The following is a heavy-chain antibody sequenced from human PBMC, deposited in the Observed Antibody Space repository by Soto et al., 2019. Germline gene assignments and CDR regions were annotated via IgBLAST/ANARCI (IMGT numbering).Heavy chain of an antibody. CDR2: IYYSGST. V-gene: IGHV4-30-4*01. D-gene: IGHD3-3*01. CDR1: GGSISSGDYY. J-gene: IGHJ4*02. Sequence: QVQLQESGPGLVKPSQTLSLTCTVSGGSISSGDYYWSWIRQPPGKGLEWIGYIYYSGSTYYNPSLKSRVTITVDTAKDLFSLRLSSVTAADTAVYYCARGIPTIFGVVTASHFDYWGQGTLVTVSS. CDR3: ARGIPTIFGVVTASHFDY.